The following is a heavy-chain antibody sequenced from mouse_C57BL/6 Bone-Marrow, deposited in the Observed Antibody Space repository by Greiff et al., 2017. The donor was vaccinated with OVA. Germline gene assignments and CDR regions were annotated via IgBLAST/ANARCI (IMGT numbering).Heavy chain of an antibody. D-gene: IGHD2-2*01. V-gene: IGHV14-4*01. Sequence: EVKLQESGAELVRPGASVKLSCTASGFNIKDDYMHWVKQRPEQGLEWIGWIDPENGDTEYASKFQGKATITADTSSNTAYLQLSSLTSEDTAVYYCTSYGYGGCYAMDYWGQGTSVTVSS. CDR2: IDPENGDT. CDR3: TSYGYGGCYAMDY. CDR1: GFNIKDDY. J-gene: IGHJ4*01.